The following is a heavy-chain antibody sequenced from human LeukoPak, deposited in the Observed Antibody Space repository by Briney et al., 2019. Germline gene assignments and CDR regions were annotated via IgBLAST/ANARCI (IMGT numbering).Heavy chain of an antibody. CDR2: ISGSGGST. J-gene: IGHJ4*02. CDR1: GFTFSSYG. D-gene: IGHD3-9*01. V-gene: IGHV3-23*01. Sequence: PGGTLRLSCAASGFTFSSYGMSWVRQAPGKGLEWVSAISGSGGSTYYADSVKGRFTISRDNSKNMLYLQMNSLRAEDTAVYYCATLGYFDWLLSTQIDYWGQGTLVTVSS. CDR3: ATLGYFDWLLSTQIDY.